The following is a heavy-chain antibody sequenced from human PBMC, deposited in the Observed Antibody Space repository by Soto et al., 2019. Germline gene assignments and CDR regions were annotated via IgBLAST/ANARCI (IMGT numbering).Heavy chain of an antibody. CDR1: GFSISSYW. CDR2: INRDGRTA. CDR3: ARVTAMATFLFYGLDV. D-gene: IGHD5-18*01. V-gene: IGHV3-74*03. Sequence: EQLVESGGGLVQPGGSLRLSCAASGFSISSYWMNWVRQVPGKGLVWVARINRDGRTATYADSVKGRFTISRDNAKNTLFLQMNSLRAEDTALYYCARVTAMATFLFYGLDVWGQGTTVTVSS. J-gene: IGHJ6*02.